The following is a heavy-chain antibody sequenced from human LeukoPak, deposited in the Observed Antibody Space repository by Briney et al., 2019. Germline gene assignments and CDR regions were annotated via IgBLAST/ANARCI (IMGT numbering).Heavy chain of an antibody. CDR1: GGSISSGDYY. CDR2: IYYSGST. Sequence: SQTLPLTCTVSGGSISSGDYYWSWIRQPPGKSLEWIGYIYYSGSTYYKPSLKSRVTISVDTSKNQFSLKLSSVTAADTALYYCARVHYDFWSGYRGGGWFDPWGQGTLVTVSS. V-gene: IGHV4-30-4*08. J-gene: IGHJ5*02. D-gene: IGHD3-3*01. CDR3: ARVHYDFWSGYRGGGWFDP.